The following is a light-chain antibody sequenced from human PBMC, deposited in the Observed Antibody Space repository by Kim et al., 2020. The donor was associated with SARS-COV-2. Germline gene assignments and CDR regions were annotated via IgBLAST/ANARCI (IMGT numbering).Light chain of an antibody. CDR1: APNVGSNT. CDR3: GAWDDSLGAVV. CDR2: RNT. Sequence: VTISCSESAPNVGSNTVNWSQQLPGSAPKFLIYRNTKRPSGVPDRFSGSKCGTSASLAISGLRSEDEADYYCGAWDDSLGAVVFGGGTQLTVL. V-gene: IGLV1-47*01. J-gene: IGLJ2*01.